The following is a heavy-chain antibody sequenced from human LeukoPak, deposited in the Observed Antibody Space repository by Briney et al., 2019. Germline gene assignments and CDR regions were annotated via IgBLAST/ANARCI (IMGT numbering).Heavy chain of an antibody. Sequence: KTSETLSLTCTVSGGSISSGYYYWGWIRQPPGKGLEWIGSIYYSGSTYYNPSLKSRVTIYEDASKNQFSLKLSSVTAADTAVYYCARPYGAAGLDWGQGTLVTVSS. CDR1: GGSISSGYYY. D-gene: IGHD4-17*01. CDR3: ARPYGAAGLD. J-gene: IGHJ4*02. V-gene: IGHV4-39*01. CDR2: IYYSGST.